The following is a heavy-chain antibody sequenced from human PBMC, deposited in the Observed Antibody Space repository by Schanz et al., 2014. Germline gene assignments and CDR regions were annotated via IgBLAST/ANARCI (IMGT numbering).Heavy chain of an antibody. J-gene: IGHJ4*02. V-gene: IGHV3-30*04. CDR3: ARDPIDGIPDYFDY. D-gene: IGHD1-20*01. CDR2: ISHHAINQ. Sequence: QVHLVESGGCVVQPGRSLRLSCAASGFTLTTYTMHWVRQAPGKGLEWVAVISHHAINQYYADSVRGRFTISRDISQNTLYLQMNGLRTEDTAVYYCARDPIDGIPDYFDYWGQGSLVTVSS. CDR1: GFTLTTYT.